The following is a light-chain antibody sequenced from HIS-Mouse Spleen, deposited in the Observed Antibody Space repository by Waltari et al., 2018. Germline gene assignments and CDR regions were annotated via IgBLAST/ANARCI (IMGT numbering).Light chain of an antibody. CDR2: EVS. Sequence: QSALTQPASVSGSPGQSITISCTGTSSDVGGYNYVSWYQQHPGKAPKLMIYEVSNRPSWVSNRFSGSKSGNTASLTISGLQAEDEADYYCSPYTSSSTYVFGTGTKVTVL. CDR1: SSDVGGYNY. CDR3: SPYTSSSTYV. J-gene: IGLJ1*01. V-gene: IGLV2-14*01.